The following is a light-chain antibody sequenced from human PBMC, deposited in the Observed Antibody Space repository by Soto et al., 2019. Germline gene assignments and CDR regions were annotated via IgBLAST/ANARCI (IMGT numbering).Light chain of an antibody. V-gene: IGKV3-15*01. CDR2: DTS. J-gene: IGKJ5*01. Sequence: EIVLTQSPGTLSLSPGERATLSCRASQSVSSSYLAWYQQKPGQAPRLLIYDTSARATGIPARFSGSGSGTEFTLTISSLQSEDFAVYYCQQYNNWPPITFGQGTRLEN. CDR1: QSVSSSY. CDR3: QQYNNWPPIT.